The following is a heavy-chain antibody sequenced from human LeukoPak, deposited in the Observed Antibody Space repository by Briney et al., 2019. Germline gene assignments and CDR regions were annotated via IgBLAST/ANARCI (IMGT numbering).Heavy chain of an antibody. CDR2: INPNSGGT. Sequence: ASVKVSCTASGYTFTGYYMHWVRQAPGQGLEWMGWINPNSGGTNYAQKLQGRVTMTTDTSTSTAYMELRSLRSDDTAVYYCARAGYSYGPPKGDYWGQGTLVTVSS. D-gene: IGHD5-18*01. V-gene: IGHV1-2*02. J-gene: IGHJ4*02. CDR3: ARAGYSYGPPKGDY. CDR1: GYTFTGYY.